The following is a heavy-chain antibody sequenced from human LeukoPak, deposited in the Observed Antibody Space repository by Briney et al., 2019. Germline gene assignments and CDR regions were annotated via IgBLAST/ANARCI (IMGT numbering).Heavy chain of an antibody. CDR3: AKSTGTAMVTAYFDY. CDR2: ISWNSGSI. CDR1: GFTFDDYA. V-gene: IGHV3-9*01. Sequence: GGSLRLSCAASGFTFDDYAMHWVRQAPGKGLEWVSGISWNSGSIGYADSVKGRFTISRDNAKNSLYLQMNSLRVEDTALYYCAKSTGTAMVTAYFDYWGQGTLVTVSS. D-gene: IGHD5-18*01. J-gene: IGHJ4*02.